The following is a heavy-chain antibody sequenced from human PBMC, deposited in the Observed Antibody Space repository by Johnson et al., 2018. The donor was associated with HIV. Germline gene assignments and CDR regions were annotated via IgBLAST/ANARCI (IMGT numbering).Heavy chain of an antibody. V-gene: IGHV3-66*03. Sequence: VQLVESGGGLIQPGGSLRLSCAASGFTVSSNYMSWVRQAPGKGLEWVSVIYSGGSTYYADSVKGRVTISRDNAKNSLYLQMNSLRAEDTAVYYCAREGRGAPHDAFDIWGQGTMVTVSS. D-gene: IGHD2-15*01. J-gene: IGHJ3*02. CDR2: IYSGGST. CDR1: GFTVSSNY. CDR3: AREGRGAPHDAFDI.